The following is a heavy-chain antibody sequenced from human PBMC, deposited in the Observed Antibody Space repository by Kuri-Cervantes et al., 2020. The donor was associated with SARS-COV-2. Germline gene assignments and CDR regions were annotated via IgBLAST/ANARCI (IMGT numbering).Heavy chain of an antibody. Sequence: GESLKISCAASGFTFSYCGMHWVRQAPGKGLEWVGFVRRDGSNYYYADSVKGRFTISRDNSKNSLYLEMNSLRPEDTAVYYCAKVETASLDYWGQGTLVTVSS. CDR2: VRRDGSNY. CDR1: GFTFSYCG. V-gene: IGHV3-30*02. D-gene: IGHD3-3*01. J-gene: IGHJ4*02. CDR3: AKVETASLDY.